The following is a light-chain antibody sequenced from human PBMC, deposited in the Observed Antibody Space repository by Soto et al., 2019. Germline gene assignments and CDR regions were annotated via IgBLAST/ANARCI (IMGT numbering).Light chain of an antibody. CDR3: QQYGSSPIN. Sequence: EIVLTQSPGPLSLSPGERATLSCRASQSVSSSYLAGYQQKPGQAPRLLIYGASSRATGIPDRFSGSGSGTDFTLTISRREPEDFAVSYCQQYGSSPINFGQGTRLEMK. V-gene: IGKV3-20*01. J-gene: IGKJ5*01. CDR1: QSVSSSY. CDR2: GAS.